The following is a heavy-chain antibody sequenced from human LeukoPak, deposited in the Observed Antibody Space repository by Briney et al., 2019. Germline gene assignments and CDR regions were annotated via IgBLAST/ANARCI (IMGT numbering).Heavy chain of an antibody. Sequence: AASVKVSCKASGYTFTGYYMHWVRQAPGQGLEWMGWINPNSGGTNYAQKFQGRVTMTRDTSISTAYMELSRLRSDDTAVYYCARVWIQLWSNMDVWGKGTTVTVSS. J-gene: IGHJ6*03. CDR3: ARVWIQLWSNMDV. V-gene: IGHV1-2*02. CDR1: GYTFTGYY. CDR2: INPNSGGT. D-gene: IGHD5-18*01.